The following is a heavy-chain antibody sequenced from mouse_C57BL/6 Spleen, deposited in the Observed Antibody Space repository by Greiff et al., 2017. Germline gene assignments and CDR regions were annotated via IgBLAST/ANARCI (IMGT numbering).Heavy chain of an antibody. Sequence: EVQLVESGGGLVKPGGSLKLSCAASGFTFSDYGMHWVRQAPEKGLEWVAYISSGSSTIYYADTVKGRFTISRDNAKSTLLLQMTSLRSEDTAMYYCARDDGTSCWYYEGWGTGSTVTVST. J-gene: IGHJ1*03. CDR3: ARDDGTSCWYYEG. CDR1: GFTFSDYG. CDR2: ISSGSSTI. D-gene: IGHD1-1*01. V-gene: IGHV5-17*01.